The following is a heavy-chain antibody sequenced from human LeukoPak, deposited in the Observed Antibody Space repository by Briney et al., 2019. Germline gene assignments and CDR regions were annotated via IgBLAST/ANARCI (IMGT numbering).Heavy chain of an antibody. Sequence: SETLSLTCTVSGGSIRSSYYYWGWIRQPPGKGLEWIGSIYYSGSTYYNPSLKSRVTISVDTPKNQFSLKLSSVTAADTAVYYCARTRQGSGWYSGHWFDPWGQGTLVTVSS. D-gene: IGHD6-19*01. CDR1: GGSIRSSYYY. J-gene: IGHJ5*02. CDR3: ARTRQGSGWYSGHWFDP. CDR2: IYYSGST. V-gene: IGHV4-39*01.